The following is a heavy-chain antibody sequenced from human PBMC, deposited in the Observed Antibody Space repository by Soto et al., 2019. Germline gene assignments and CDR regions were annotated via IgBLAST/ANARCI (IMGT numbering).Heavy chain of an antibody. CDR1: GDSVSRATYF. CDR2: IYYSVST. CDR3: TKWPILNHYYHG. V-gene: IGHV4-61*01. D-gene: IGHD2-8*01. Sequence: PSETLSLTCTVSGDSVSRATYFWSWILHPPGKALEWIGSIYYSVSTSYNPSLRSRVIMSVDTSKNQFSLNLSSVTAEDTAVYYCTKWPILNHYYHG. J-gene: IGHJ6*01.